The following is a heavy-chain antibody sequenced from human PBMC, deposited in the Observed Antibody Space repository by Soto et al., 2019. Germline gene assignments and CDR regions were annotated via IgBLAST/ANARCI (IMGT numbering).Heavy chain of an antibody. V-gene: IGHV1-69*06. CDR2: IIPIFGTA. CDR3: ARDPAYAGSSGSEARGMDF. Sequence: SVKVSCKASGGTFSSYAISRVRQAPGQGLEWMGGIIPIFGTANYAQKFQGRVTITADKSTSTAYMELSSLRSEDTAVYYCARDPAYAGSSGSEARGMDFWGQGTTVTVSS. J-gene: IGHJ6*02. CDR1: GGTFSSYA. D-gene: IGHD3-22*01.